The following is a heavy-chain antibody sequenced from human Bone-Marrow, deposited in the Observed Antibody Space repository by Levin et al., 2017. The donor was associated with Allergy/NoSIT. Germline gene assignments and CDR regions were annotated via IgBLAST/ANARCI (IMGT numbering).Heavy chain of an antibody. CDR2: IYNGGDT. Sequence: SETLSLTCTVSGDSISSKTYYWAWIRQPPGKGLEWIGNIYNGGDTYYNPALLSRVTMSLDTSKNQLSLNLTSVTPADTAVYYCARDQVKWLVKGWFDPWGQGILVTVSS. V-gene: IGHV4-39*07. D-gene: IGHD6-19*01. CDR3: ARDQVKWLVKGWFDP. CDR1: GDSISSKTYY. J-gene: IGHJ5*02.